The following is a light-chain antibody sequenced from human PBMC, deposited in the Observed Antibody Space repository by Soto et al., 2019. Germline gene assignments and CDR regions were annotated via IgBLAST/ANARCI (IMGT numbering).Light chain of an antibody. CDR1: SSDVGSYIL. CDR3: CSYAGSSTPYV. J-gene: IGLJ1*01. CDR2: EGS. V-gene: IGLV2-23*01. Sequence: QSVLTQPASVSGSPGQSITISCTGTSSDVGSYILVSWYQQHTGKAPKLMIYEGSKRPSGVYNRFSGSKSGNTAFLTISGLQAEDEADYYCCSYAGSSTPYVFGTGNKVTVL.